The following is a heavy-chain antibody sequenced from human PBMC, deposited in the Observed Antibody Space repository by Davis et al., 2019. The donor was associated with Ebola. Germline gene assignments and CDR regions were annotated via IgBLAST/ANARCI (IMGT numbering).Heavy chain of an antibody. V-gene: IGHV3-30*02. CDR2: IRYDETYK. CDR1: GFTFSSYG. Sequence: GESLKISCAASGFTFSSYGMHWVRQAPGKGLEWVTFIRYDETYKSYADSVKGRFTISRDNSKNTLYLQMNSLRAEDTAVYYCASPTIFDPEMLDAFDIWGQGTMVTVSS. CDR3: ASPTIFDPEMLDAFDI. D-gene: IGHD3-3*01. J-gene: IGHJ3*02.